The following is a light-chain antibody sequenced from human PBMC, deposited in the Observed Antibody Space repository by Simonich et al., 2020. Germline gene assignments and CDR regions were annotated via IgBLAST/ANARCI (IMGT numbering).Light chain of an antibody. J-gene: IGKJ2*01. V-gene: IGKV4-1*01. Sequence: DIVMTQSPDSLAVSLGERATINCKSSQSVLYSSNNKNYLAWYQKNPGQPPKLIIYLASTRESGVPDRFIGSGSGTDFTLTISSLQAEDVAVYYCQQYYSTPYTFGQWTKLEIK. CDR1: QSVLYSSNNKNY. CDR2: LAS. CDR3: QQYYSTPYT.